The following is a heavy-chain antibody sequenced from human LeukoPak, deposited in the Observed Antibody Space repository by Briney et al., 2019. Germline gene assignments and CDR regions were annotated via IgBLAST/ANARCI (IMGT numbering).Heavy chain of an antibody. CDR2: IKQDGSEK. V-gene: IGHV3-7*03. CDR1: GFTLSGYW. CDR3: ARDSHASSWYQDF. Sequence: GGSLRLSCTASGFTLSGYWMSWVRQASGKGLEWVANIKQDGSEKYYVDSVKGRFTISRDNAKNSLYLQMNSLRAEDTAVYYCARDSHASSWYQDFWGQGTLVIVSS. J-gene: IGHJ4*02. D-gene: IGHD6-13*01.